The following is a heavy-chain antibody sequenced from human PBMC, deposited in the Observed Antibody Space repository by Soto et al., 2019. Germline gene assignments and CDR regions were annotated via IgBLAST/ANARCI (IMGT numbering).Heavy chain of an antibody. J-gene: IGHJ4*02. CDR2: ISYDGSNK. V-gene: IGHV3-30-3*01. CDR1: GFTFSSYA. CDR3: ARDPMVRGVIKGIDY. Sequence: QVQLVESGGGVVQPGRSLRLSCAASGFTFSSYAMHWVRQAPGKGLEWVAVISYDGSNKYYADSVKGRFTISRDNYKNTLYLQMNSLRAEDTAVYYCARDPMVRGVIKGIDYWGQGTLVTVSS. D-gene: IGHD3-10*01.